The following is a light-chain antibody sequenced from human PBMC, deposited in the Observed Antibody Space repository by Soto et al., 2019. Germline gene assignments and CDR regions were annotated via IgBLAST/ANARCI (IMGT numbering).Light chain of an antibody. J-gene: IGLJ2*01. CDR2: EVS. CDR1: SSDVGGYNY. Sequence: QSVLTQPASVSGSPGQSITISCTGTSSDVGGYNYVSWYQQHPGKAPKLMIYEVSNRPSGVSYRFSGSKSGNTASLTISGLQAEDEADYYCSSYASSNTVLFGGGPKLTVL. V-gene: IGLV2-14*01. CDR3: SSYASSNTVL.